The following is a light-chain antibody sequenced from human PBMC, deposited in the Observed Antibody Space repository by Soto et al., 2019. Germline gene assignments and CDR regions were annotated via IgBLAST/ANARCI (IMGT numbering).Light chain of an antibody. Sequence: QSVLTQPPSVSGAPGQRVTISCTGSSSNVGAGYDVPWYQQLPGTAPKLLIYGNYNRPSGVPDRFSGSKSGTSASLAITGLQAEDEVDYYCQSYDNSLSNYVFGTGTKLTVL. CDR1: SSNVGAGYD. V-gene: IGLV1-40*01. CDR3: QSYDNSLSNYV. CDR2: GNY. J-gene: IGLJ1*01.